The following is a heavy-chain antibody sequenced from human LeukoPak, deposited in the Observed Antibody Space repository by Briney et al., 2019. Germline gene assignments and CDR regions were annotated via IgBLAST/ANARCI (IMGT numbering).Heavy chain of an antibody. Sequence: GGSLRLSCAASGFTFSSYSMNWVRQAPGKGLEWVAVIWYDGSNKYYADSVKGRFTISRDNSKNTLYLQMNSLRAEDTAVYYCAKDFYDSSGYYKWYFDYWGQGTLVTVSS. CDR2: IWYDGSNK. CDR1: GFTFSSYS. J-gene: IGHJ4*02. D-gene: IGHD3-22*01. CDR3: AKDFYDSSGYYKWYFDY. V-gene: IGHV3-33*06.